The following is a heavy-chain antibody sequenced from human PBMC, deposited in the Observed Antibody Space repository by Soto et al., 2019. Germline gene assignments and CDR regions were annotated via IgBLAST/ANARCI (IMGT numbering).Heavy chain of an antibody. J-gene: IGHJ6*02. V-gene: IGHV3-30-3*01. D-gene: IGHD5-18*01. CDR3: ARDTGPNGYNYYYFGMDV. Sequence: VGSLRLSCAASGFTFSNYAMHWVRQAPGKGLEWVAVISYDGSDKYNANSVKGRFTISRDNSKNTLYLQMNSLRAEDTAVYYCARDTGPNGYNYYYFGMDVWGQGTTVTVSS. CDR2: ISYDGSDK. CDR1: GFTFSNYA.